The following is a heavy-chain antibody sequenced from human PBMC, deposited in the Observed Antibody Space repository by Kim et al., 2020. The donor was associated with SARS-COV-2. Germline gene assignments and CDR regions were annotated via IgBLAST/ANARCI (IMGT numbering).Heavy chain of an antibody. CDR1: GFTFSGSA. J-gene: IGHJ4*02. Sequence: GGSLRLSCAASGFTFSGSAMHWVRQASGKGLEWVGRIRSKANSYATAYAASVKGRFTISRDDSKNTAYLQMNSLKTEDTAVYYCTRLGGSGNLMADYWGQGTLVTVSS. V-gene: IGHV3-73*01. CDR2: IRSKANSYAT. CDR3: TRLGGSGNLMADY. D-gene: IGHD3-10*01.